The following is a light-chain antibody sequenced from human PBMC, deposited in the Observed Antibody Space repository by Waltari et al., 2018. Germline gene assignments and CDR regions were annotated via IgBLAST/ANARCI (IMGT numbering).Light chain of an antibody. V-gene: IGKV1-33*01. CDR3: QQYNSFPYT. J-gene: IGKJ2*01. CDR2: DAS. Sequence: DIQMTQSPSSLSASVGDRVTITCQASQDISNYLNWYQQKPGKAPKLLIYDASNLETGVPSRFSGSGSGTDFTFTISSLQPEDFATYYCQQYNSFPYTFGQGTKLEIQ. CDR1: QDISNY.